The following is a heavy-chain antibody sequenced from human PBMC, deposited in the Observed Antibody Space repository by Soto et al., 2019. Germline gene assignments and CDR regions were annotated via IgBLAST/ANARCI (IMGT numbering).Heavy chain of an antibody. CDR1: GDSIISGDFY. V-gene: IGHV4-39*07. D-gene: IGHD3-9*01. J-gene: IGHJ3*02. CDR2: IFYLGSS. CDR3: ARGGSNDWQVAFDI. Sequence: SETLSLTCTVSGDSIISGDFYWGWVRRPPGKGLEWIGSIFYLGSSYYNPSLKSRVTMSIDMSKSQVSLRLSSVTAADTGVYYCARGGSNDWQVAFDIWGQGTMVTVSS.